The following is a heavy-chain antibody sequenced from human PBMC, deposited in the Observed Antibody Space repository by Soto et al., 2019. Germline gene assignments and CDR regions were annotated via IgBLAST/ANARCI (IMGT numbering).Heavy chain of an antibody. CDR3: ANDGSGYEDPFDY. D-gene: IGHD5-12*01. V-gene: IGHV3-30*18. Sequence: GGSLRLSCAASGFTFSSYGMHWVRRAPGKGLEWVAVISYDGSNKYYADSVKGRFTISRDNSKNTLYLQMNSLRAEDTAVYYCANDGSGYEDPFDYWGQGTLVTVSS. CDR2: ISYDGSNK. J-gene: IGHJ4*02. CDR1: GFTFSSYG.